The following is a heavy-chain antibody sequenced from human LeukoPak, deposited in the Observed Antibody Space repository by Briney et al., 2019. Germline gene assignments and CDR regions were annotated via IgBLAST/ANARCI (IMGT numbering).Heavy chain of an antibody. V-gene: IGHV3-30*03. CDR2: ISYDGSNK. CDR3: ARVGYSSGWYADY. Sequence: GGSLRLSCAASGFTFSSYGMHWVRQAPGKGLEWVAVISYDGSNKYYADSVKGRFTISRDNSKITLYLQMNSLRAEDTAVYYCARVGYSSGWYADYWGQGTLVTVSS. CDR1: GFTFSSYG. D-gene: IGHD6-19*01. J-gene: IGHJ4*02.